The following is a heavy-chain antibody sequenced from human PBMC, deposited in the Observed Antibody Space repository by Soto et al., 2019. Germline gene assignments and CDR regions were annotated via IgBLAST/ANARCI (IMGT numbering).Heavy chain of an antibody. Sequence: GASVKVSCKASGYTFTSYAMHWVRQAPGQGLEWMGWINAGNGNTKYSQKFQGRVTITRDTSASTAYMELSSLRSEDTAVYYCARDPTTRYCSGGSCAVHDAFDIWGQGAMVTVS. J-gene: IGHJ3*02. V-gene: IGHV1-3*01. CDR1: GYTFTSYA. CDR2: INAGNGNT. D-gene: IGHD2-15*01. CDR3: ARDPTTRYCSGGSCAVHDAFDI.